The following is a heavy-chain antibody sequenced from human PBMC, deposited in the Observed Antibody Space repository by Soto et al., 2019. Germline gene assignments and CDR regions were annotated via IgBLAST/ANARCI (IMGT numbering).Heavy chain of an antibody. J-gene: IGHJ4*02. CDR1: GFTFSNAW. CDR3: AKDQVSSGRPYYFDS. CDR2: IKSKTDGGTT. Sequence: EVQLVESGGGLVKPGGSLRLSCAASGFTFSNAWMSWVRQAPGKGLEWVGRIKSKTDGGTTDYAAPVKGRFTISRDDSKNTLYLQMNSLRAEDTALYYCAKDQVSSGRPYYFDSWGQGTLVTVSS. V-gene: IGHV3-15*01. D-gene: IGHD6-19*01.